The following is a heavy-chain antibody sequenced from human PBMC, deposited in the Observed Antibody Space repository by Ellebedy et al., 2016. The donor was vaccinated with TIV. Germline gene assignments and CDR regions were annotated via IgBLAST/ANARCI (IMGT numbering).Heavy chain of an antibody. CDR1: GFTVSSSY. CDR2: TPPTGKT. CDR3: TTDYKAVVTAIPYY. V-gene: IGHV3-53*01. D-gene: IGHD2-21*02. Sequence: GESLKISCSASGFTVSSSYMGWVRQAPGKGLEWVSMTPPTGKTFYGESVKGRFTISRDNSKNTLYLQMNSLRAEDTAVYYCTTDYKAVVTAIPYYWGQGTLVTVSS. J-gene: IGHJ4*02.